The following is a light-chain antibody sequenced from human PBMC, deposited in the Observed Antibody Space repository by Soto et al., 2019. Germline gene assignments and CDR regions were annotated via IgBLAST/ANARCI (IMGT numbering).Light chain of an antibody. J-gene: IGKJ1*01. CDR1: QGIRNF. CDR3: QQYGSSPRT. CDR2: AAS. Sequence: DIQMTQSPTSLSASVGDRVTITCRASQGIRNFVAWYQQKPGKAPKLLIYAASTLQSGVPSRFSGSGSGTDFTLTISRLEPEDFAVYYCQQYGSSPRTFGQGTKVEIK. V-gene: IGKV1-27*01.